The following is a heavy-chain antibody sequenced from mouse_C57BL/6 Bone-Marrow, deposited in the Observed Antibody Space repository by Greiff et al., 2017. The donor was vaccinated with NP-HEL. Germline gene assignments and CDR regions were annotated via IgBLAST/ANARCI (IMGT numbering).Heavy chain of an antibody. CDR3: ARPILLRYPAWFAY. Sequence: EVKLVESGPELVKPGASVKISCKASGYSFTGYYMNWVKQSPEKSLEWIGEINPSTGGTTYNQKFKAKATLTVDKSSSTAYMQLKSLTSEDSAVYYCARPILLRYPAWFAYWGQGTLVTVSA. CDR2: INPSTGGT. CDR1: GYSFTGYY. V-gene: IGHV1-42*01. D-gene: IGHD1-1*01. J-gene: IGHJ3*01.